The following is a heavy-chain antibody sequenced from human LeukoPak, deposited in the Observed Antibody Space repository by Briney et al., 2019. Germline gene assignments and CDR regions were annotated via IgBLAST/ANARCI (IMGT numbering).Heavy chain of an antibody. D-gene: IGHD2-15*01. J-gene: IGHJ4*02. V-gene: IGHV3-23*01. Sequence: GGYLRRSCAASGFTCSNYALRWVRPAPGRGLKGFTDISCSGGSTYYADHVKGRFTISRDNSQNTLHLQMNSLRAEDTAVYHCARQLGFCSDGSCYFDSWGQGTLVTVSS. CDR3: ARQLGFCSDGSCYFDS. CDR1: GFTCSNYA. CDR2: ISCSGGST.